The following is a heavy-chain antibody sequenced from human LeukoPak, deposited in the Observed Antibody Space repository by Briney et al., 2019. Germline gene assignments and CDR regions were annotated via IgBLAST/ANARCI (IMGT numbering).Heavy chain of an antibody. CDR2: MNLNSGAT. V-gene: IGHV1-2*02. CDR3: ARGHDAYGDYDY. Sequence: ASVKVSCKASGYSFTSYYMHWVRQAPGQGLEWMGWMNLNSGATNYAQKFQGRVTMTRDTSSSTAYMELSRLTSDDTAVYYCARGHDAYGDYDYWSQGTLVTVSS. CDR1: GYSFTSYY. J-gene: IGHJ4*02. D-gene: IGHD4-17*01.